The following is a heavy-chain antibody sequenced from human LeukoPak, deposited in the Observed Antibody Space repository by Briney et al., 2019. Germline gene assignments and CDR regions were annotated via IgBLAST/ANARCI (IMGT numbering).Heavy chain of an antibody. CDR1: GGSISSYY. D-gene: IGHD3-10*01. V-gene: IGHV4-59*01. J-gene: IGHJ5*02. Sequence: TPSETLSLTCTVSGGSISSYYWSWIRQPPGKGLEWIGYIYYSGSTNYNPSLKSRVTISVDTSKKQFSLKLSSVTAADTAVYYCAREGGITMVRQGIFPWGQGTLVTVSS. CDR3: AREGGITMVRQGIFP. CDR2: IYYSGST.